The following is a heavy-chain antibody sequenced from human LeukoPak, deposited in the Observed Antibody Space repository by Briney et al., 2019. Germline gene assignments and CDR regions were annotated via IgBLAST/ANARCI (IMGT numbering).Heavy chain of an antibody. J-gene: IGHJ6*03. CDR3: ARSASGYYYYYYVDV. Sequence: SETLSLTCTVSGGSISSYYWSWIRQPPGKGLEWIGYIYYSGSTNYNPSLKSRVTISVDTSKNQFSLKLSSVTAADTAVYYCARSASGYYYYYYVDVWGKGTTVTVSS. CDR2: IYYSGST. V-gene: IGHV4-59*01. D-gene: IGHD6-25*01. CDR1: GGSISSYY.